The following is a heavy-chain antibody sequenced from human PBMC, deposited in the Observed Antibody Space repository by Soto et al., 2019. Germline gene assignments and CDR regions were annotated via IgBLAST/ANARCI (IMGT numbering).Heavy chain of an antibody. Sequence: ETLSLTCAVSGGSINSSNWWSWVRQPPGKGLEWIGEIYHSGSTNYNPSLKSRVTISVDKSKNQFSLNLSSMTAADTAVYYCARGGDVVVPTALDYWGQGTLVTVSS. D-gene: IGHD2-2*01. V-gene: IGHV4-4*02. CDR1: GGSINSSNW. CDR3: ARGGDVVVPTALDY. J-gene: IGHJ4*02. CDR2: IYHSGST.